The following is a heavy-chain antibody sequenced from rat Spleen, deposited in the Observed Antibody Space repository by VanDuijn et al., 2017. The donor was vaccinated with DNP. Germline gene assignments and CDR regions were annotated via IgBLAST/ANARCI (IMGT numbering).Heavy chain of an antibody. CDR3: ARSSFFNHAGYFEY. V-gene: IGHV3-3*01. D-gene: IGHD1-3*01. CDR1: GYSITSSFR. J-gene: IGHJ2*01. Sequence: EVQLQESGPGLVKPSQSLSLTCSVTGYSITSSFRWSWIRKFPGDKLEWMGYINGAGSTNYNPSLKSRISITRDTSKNHFFLQVNSVTTEETATYYCARSSFFNHAGYFEYWGQGVMVTVSS. CDR2: INGAGST.